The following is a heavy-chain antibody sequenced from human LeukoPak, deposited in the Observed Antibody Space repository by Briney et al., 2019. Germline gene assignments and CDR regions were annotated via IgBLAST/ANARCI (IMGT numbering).Heavy chain of an antibody. CDR3: ARGVRGVISETNWFDP. Sequence: PSETLSLTCTVSGVSISSGGYYWSWIRQHPGKGLEWIGYIYYSGSTYYNPSLKSRVTISVDTSKNQFSLKLSSVTAADTAVYYCARGVRGVISETNWFDPWGQGTLVTVSS. D-gene: IGHD3-10*01. V-gene: IGHV4-31*03. J-gene: IGHJ5*02. CDR2: IYYSGST. CDR1: GVSISSGGYY.